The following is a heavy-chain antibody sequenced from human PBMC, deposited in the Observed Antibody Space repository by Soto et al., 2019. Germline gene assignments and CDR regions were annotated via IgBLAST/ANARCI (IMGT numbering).Heavy chain of an antibody. V-gene: IGHV3-48*03. J-gene: IGHJ6*02. CDR3: ARDALPPGFYYYGRDI. CDR2: ISSSCSTI. Sequence: GGSLRLSCAASGFTFSSYEMNWVRQAPGKGLEWVSYISSSCSTIYYADSVKGRFTISRDNAKISLYLQMNSLRAEDTAVYYCARDALPPGFYYYGRDIWGQGTTVTVSS. CDR1: GFTFSSYE.